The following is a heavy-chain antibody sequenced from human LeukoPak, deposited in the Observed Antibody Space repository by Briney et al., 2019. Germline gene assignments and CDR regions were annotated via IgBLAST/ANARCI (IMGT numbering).Heavy chain of an antibody. D-gene: IGHD6-13*01. J-gene: IGHJ6*02. V-gene: IGHV1-2*04. CDR1: GYTFTGYY. Sequence: ASVKVSCKASGYTFTGYYMHWVRQAPGQGLEWMGWINPNSGGTNYAQKFQGWVTMTRDTSKNQFSLKLSSVTAADTSVYYCARTLLLSSSWYRYYYYGMDVWGQGTTVTVSS. CDR2: INPNSGGT. CDR3: ARTLLLSSSWYRYYYYGMDV.